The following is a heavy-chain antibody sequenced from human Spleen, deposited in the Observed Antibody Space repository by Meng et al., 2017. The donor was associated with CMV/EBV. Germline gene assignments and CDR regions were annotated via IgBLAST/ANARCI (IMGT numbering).Heavy chain of an antibody. CDR2: IKEDGSEK. D-gene: IGHD4-17*01. J-gene: IGHJ4*02. CDR1: GFTFSTYW. CDR3: AREWAV. V-gene: IGHV3-7*01. Sequence: GESLKISCAASGFTFSTYWMSWVRQAPGKGLEWVANIKEDGSEKYYVDSVKGRFTISRDNAKNSLYLQMNSLRAEDTAIYYCAREWAVWGQGILVTVSS.